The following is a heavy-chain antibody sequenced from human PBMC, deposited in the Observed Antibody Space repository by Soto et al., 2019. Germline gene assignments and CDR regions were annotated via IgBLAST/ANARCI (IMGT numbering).Heavy chain of an antibody. CDR3: ARRDSSGSFDY. Sequence: QVQLVQSGAEAKRPGASVRVSCKASGYTFIYYYIHWVRLAPGQGLGWMGWVNPKNGGRSHAQRFQGRVTMTRDTSTNTVYMELNSLTSDDTAIYYCARRDSSGSFDYWGQGTQVRVSS. V-gene: IGHV1-2*02. CDR2: VNPKNGGR. J-gene: IGHJ4*02. D-gene: IGHD3-10*01. CDR1: GYTFIYYY.